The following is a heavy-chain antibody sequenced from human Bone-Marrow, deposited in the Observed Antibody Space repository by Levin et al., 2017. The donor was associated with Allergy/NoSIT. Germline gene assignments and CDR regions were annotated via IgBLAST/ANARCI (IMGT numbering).Heavy chain of an antibody. CDR1: GFTFSSSW. V-gene: IGHV3-7*04. CDR3: SWTLDY. Sequence: GESLKISCAASGFTFSSSWMDWVRQTPGKGLEWVANIKPDGSEKYYVDSVRGRFTISRDNAKNSMYLQMTSLRPEDTAVYFCSWTLDYWGQGTLVTVSA. J-gene: IGHJ4*02. CDR2: IKPDGSEK.